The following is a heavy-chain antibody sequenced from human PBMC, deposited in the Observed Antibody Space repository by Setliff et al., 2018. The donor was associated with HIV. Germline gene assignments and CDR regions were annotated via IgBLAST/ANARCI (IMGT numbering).Heavy chain of an antibody. V-gene: IGHV1-3*04. Sequence: GASVKVSCKTSGYTFSHYPIHWLRQAPGQRPEWMGWVNTGKGDTKYSQRFQDRLTITTDSSASSVYMELSSLSSDDTAIYYCARDRFTLTSSIFGFWGHGTLVTVSS. J-gene: IGHJ4*01. D-gene: IGHD3-3*01. CDR3: ARDRFTLTSSIFGF. CDR1: GYTFSHYP. CDR2: VNTGKGDT.